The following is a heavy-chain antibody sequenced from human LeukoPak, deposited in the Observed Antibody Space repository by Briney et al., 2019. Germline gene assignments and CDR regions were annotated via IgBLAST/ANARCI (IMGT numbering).Heavy chain of an antibody. D-gene: IGHD6-6*01. CDR3: ARAGGSSSGFDY. Sequence: ASVKVSCKASGYTFTSYDINWVRQATGQGLEWMGWMNPNSGNTGYAQKFQGRVTIIRNTSISTAYMELSSLRSEDTAVYYCARAGGSSSGFDYWGQGTLVTVSS. V-gene: IGHV1-8*03. CDR1: GYTFTSYD. CDR2: MNPNSGNT. J-gene: IGHJ4*02.